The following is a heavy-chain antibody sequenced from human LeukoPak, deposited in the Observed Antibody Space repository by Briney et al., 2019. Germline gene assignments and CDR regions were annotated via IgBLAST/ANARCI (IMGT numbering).Heavy chain of an antibody. CDR2: ISWNSGSI. J-gene: IGHJ4*02. D-gene: IGHD3-16*02. V-gene: IGHV3-9*01. CDR3: AKDISVIPYYYFDY. Sequence: GGSLRLSCAASGFTFDDYAMPWVRQAPGKGLEWVSGISWNSGSIGYADSVKGRFTISRDNAKNSLYLQMNSLRAEDTALYYCAKDISVIPYYYFDYWGQGTLVTVSS. CDR1: GFTFDDYA.